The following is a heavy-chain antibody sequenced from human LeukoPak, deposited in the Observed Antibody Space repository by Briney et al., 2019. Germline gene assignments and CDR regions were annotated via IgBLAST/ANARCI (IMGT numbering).Heavy chain of an antibody. CDR3: AKDTAIQFLEPAF. V-gene: IGHV3-33*06. Sequence: GGSLRLSCAASGFTFNTHGMHWVRRAPGKGLEWLAAIWFDGSVKHYSDAVKGRFTISRDNSLNTLYLQMNSLRVEDTAIYYCAKDTAIQFLEPAFWGQGTLVTVSS. D-gene: IGHD3-3*01. CDR1: GFTFNTHG. J-gene: IGHJ4*02. CDR2: IWFDGSVK.